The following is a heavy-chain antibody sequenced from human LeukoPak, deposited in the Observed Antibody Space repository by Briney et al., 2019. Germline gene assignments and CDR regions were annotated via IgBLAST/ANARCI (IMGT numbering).Heavy chain of an antibody. CDR1: GFTFDDYG. D-gene: IGHD3-16*02. V-gene: IGHV3-20*04. CDR2: INWNGGST. Sequence: GGSLRLSCAASGFTFDDYGMSWVRQAPGKGLEWVSGINWNGGSTGYADSVKGRFTISRDNAKNSLYLQMNSLRAEDTALYYCARGSAPLRLGELSAFDYWGQGTLVTVSS. CDR3: ARGSAPLRLGELSAFDY. J-gene: IGHJ4*02.